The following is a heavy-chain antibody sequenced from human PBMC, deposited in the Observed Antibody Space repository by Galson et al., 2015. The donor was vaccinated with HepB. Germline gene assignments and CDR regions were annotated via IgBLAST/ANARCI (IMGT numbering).Heavy chain of an antibody. D-gene: IGHD3-10*01. Sequence: SLRLSCAASGFTFSSYSMNWVRQAPGKGLEWVSSISSSSSYIYYADSVKGRFTISRDNAKNSLYLQMNSLRAEDTAVYYCARLRGGMVRGVNNYYYYGMDVWGQGTTVTVSS. V-gene: IGHV3-21*01. CDR3: ARLRGGMVRGVNNYYYYGMDV. CDR2: ISSSSSYI. J-gene: IGHJ6*02. CDR1: GFTFSSYS.